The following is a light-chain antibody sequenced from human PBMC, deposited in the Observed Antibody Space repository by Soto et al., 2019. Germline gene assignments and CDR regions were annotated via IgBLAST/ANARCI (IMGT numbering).Light chain of an antibody. CDR1: ETVRNNY. CDR3: QQYRDLPQT. J-gene: IGKJ1*01. CDR2: NSS. Sequence: EIVLTQSPGTLSLSPGERATLSCRASETVRNNYLAWYQQKPGQAPRLLIYNSSTRPAGIPDRFSGSGSGTDFTLTISRLEPEDFALYFCQQYRDLPQTFCQGTRVEIK. V-gene: IGKV3-20*01.